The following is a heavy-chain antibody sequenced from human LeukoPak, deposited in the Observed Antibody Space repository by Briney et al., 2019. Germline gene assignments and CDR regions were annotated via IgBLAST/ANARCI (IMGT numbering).Heavy chain of an antibody. J-gene: IGHJ4*02. CDR1: GGSIRSGGYS. D-gene: IGHD3-22*01. V-gene: IGHV4-30-2*01. CDR2: IYHSGST. CDR3: ARGVFWIYDSSGYDDY. Sequence: SETLSLTYAVSGGSIRSGGYSWSWIRPPPGKGLVWIGYIYHSGSTYYNPSLKSRVTISVDRSKNQFSLKLSSVTAADTAVYYCARGVFWIYDSSGYDDYWGQGTLVTVSS.